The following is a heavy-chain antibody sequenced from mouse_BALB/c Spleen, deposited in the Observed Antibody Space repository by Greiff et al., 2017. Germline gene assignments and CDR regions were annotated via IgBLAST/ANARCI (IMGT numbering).Heavy chain of an antibody. CDR3: AGEGGAMDY. J-gene: IGHJ4*01. CDR2: ISDGGSYT. V-gene: IGHV5-4*02. Sequence: EVKLVESGGGLVKPGGSLKLSCAASGFTFSDYYMYWVRQTPEKGLEWVATISDGGSYTYYPDSVKGRFTISRDNAKNNLYLQMSSLKSEDTAMYYCAGEGGAMDYWGQGTSVTVSS. CDR1: GFTFSDYY.